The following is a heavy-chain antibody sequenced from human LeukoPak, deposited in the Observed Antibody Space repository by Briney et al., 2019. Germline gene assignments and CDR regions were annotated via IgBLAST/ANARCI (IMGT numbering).Heavy chain of an antibody. CDR2: IKPDGSSI. CDR1: GFTFSNYA. D-gene: IGHD5-12*01. V-gene: IGHV3-74*01. J-gene: IGHJ4*02. Sequence: GGSLRLSCVASGFTFSNYAMNWVRQAPGKGLVWVSRIKPDGSSISYADSVKGRFTISRDNAKNTLYLQMNTLRAEDTAVYYCATLYGGSTDYWGQGTLVTVSS. CDR3: ATLYGGSTDY.